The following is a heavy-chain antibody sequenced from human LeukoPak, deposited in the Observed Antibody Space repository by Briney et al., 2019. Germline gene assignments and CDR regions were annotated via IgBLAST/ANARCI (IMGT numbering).Heavy chain of an antibody. D-gene: IGHD3-22*01. CDR3: ASDYFDRTGYYGFIY. V-gene: IGHV4-59*12. Sequence: SETLSLTCTVSGGSISSYYWSWIRQPPGKGLEWIGYIYYSGSTNYNPSLKSRVSMSVDTSKKQFSLRLSSVTAADTAIYYCASDYFDRTGYYGFIYWGQGSLVTISS. CDR2: IYYSGST. J-gene: IGHJ4*02. CDR1: GGSISSYY.